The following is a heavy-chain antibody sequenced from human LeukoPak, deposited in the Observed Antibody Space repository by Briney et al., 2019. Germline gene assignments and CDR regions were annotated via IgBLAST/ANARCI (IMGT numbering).Heavy chain of an antibody. V-gene: IGHV3-21*01. CDR2: ISSSSSYI. J-gene: IGHJ6*02. D-gene: IGHD3-10*01. CDR3: ASRFQVGKWFGEFYGMDV. CDR1: GFTFSSYA. Sequence: AGGSLRLSCAASGFTFSSYAMSWVRQAPGKGLEWVSSISSSSSYIYYADSVKGRFTISRDNSKNTLYLQMNSLRAEDTAVYYCASRFQVGKWFGEFYGMDVWGQGTTVTVSS.